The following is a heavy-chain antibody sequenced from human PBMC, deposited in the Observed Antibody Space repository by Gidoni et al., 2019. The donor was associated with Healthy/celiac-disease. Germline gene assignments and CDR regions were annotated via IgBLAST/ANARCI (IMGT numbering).Heavy chain of an antibody. J-gene: IGHJ6*02. CDR2: IYSGGST. Sequence: EVQLVETGGGLIQPGGSLRLSCAASGFTVSSNYMSWVRQAPGQGLEWVSVIYSGGSTCYADSVKGRFTISRDNSNNTLYLQMNSLRAEDTAVYYCARDRVGATENGMDVWGQGTTVTVSS. V-gene: IGHV3-53*02. CDR3: ARDRVGATENGMDV. CDR1: GFTVSSNY. D-gene: IGHD1-26*01.